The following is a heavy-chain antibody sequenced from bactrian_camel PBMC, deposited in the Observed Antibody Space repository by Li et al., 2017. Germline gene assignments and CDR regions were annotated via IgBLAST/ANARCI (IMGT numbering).Heavy chain of an antibody. CDR3: AAGHLIMCTAFAIPSFAD. V-gene: IGHV3S6*01. D-gene: IGHD6*01. Sequence: HVQLVESGDGSVQAGGSLRLSCVLSGYTYSNYCMGWFRQRPGKEREGIASISKDDVPTYDTSVEGRFRIYKDLAKNTLDLQMDSLTPEDSGMYYCAAGHLIMCTAFAIPSFADRGQGTQVTVS. CDR1: GYTYSNYC. CDR2: ISKDDVP. J-gene: IGHJ4*01.